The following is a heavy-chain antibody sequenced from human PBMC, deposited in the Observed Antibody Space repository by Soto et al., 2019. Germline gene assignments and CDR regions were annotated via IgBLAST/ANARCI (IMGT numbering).Heavy chain of an antibody. J-gene: IGHJ5*02. CDR1: GGSISSGGYS. Sequence: SETLSLTCAVSGGSISSGGYSWSWIRQPPGKGLEWIGYIYHSGSIYYNPSLKSRVTISVDRSENQFSLQLNSVTPEDTAVYYCARDRGRGSSHNPINWFDPWGQGTLVTVSS. V-gene: IGHV4-30-2*01. D-gene: IGHD6-6*01. CDR3: ARDRGRGSSHNPINWFDP. CDR2: IYHSGSI.